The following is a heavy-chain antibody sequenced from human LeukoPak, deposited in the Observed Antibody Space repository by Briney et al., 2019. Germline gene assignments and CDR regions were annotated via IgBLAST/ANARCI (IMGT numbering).Heavy chain of an antibody. Sequence: SETLSLTCTVSGGSISSSSYSWTWIRQPPGKGLEWIGSIHYDGNTYYKPSLRSRVTISVDTSKNQFSLKVRSVTAADTAIYYCARGKRYFDSTGSLNPWFDPWGQGTLVTVSS. CDR1: GGSISSSSYS. J-gene: IGHJ5*02. V-gene: IGHV4-39*07. CDR3: ARGKRYFDSTGSLNPWFDP. D-gene: IGHD3-22*01. CDR2: IHYDGNT.